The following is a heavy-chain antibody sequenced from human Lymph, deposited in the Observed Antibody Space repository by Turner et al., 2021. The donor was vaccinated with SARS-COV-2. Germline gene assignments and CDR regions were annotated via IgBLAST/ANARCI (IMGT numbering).Heavy chain of an antibody. D-gene: IGHD4-17*01. CDR3: ARDIPTTADYLDY. V-gene: IGHV3-21*01. Sequence: EVQLVVSGGGLVNPGGSLRLCCAASGCTFSTYSMNWVRQAPGKGLERISSISSSSSYIYYADSVKSLFTISRDDAKNSLYLQMNSLRAEDTSVYYCARDIPTTADYLDYWGQGTLVTVSS. J-gene: IGHJ4*02. CDR1: GCTFSTYS. CDR2: ISSSSSYI.